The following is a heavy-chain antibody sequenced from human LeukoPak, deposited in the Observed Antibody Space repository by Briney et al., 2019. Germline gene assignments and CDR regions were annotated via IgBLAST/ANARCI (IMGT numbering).Heavy chain of an antibody. D-gene: IGHD6-19*01. V-gene: IGHV1-2*02. J-gene: IGHJ5*02. CDR1: GYTFTGYY. Sequence: ASVKVSCKASGYTFTGYYMHWVRQAPGQGLEWTGWINPNSGGTNSAQIFQGRVTMTRDTSISTAYMELSRLTSDDTAVYYCARDRGWYSLENWFDPCGQGTLVTVSS. CDR3: ARDRGWYSLENWFDP. CDR2: INPNSGGT.